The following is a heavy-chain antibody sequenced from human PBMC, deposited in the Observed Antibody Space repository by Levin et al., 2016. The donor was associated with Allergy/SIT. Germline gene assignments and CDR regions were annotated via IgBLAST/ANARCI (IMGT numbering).Heavy chain of an antibody. J-gene: IGHJ4*02. CDR2: IIPILGIA. D-gene: IGHD1-26*01. CDR1: GGTFSSYA. Sequence: SVKVSCKASGGTFSSYAISWVRQAPGQGLEWMGRIIPILGIANYAQKFQGRVTITADKSTSTAYMELSSLRSEDTAVYYCARDIFTASGSYYYHYFDYWGQGTLVTVSS. CDR3: ARDIFTASGSYYYHYFDY. V-gene: IGHV1-69*04.